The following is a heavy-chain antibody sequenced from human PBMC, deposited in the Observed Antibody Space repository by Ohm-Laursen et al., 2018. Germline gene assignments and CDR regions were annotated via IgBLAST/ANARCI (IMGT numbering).Heavy chain of an antibody. CDR2: ITGSGGST. CDR1: GFTFSNHA. V-gene: IGHV3-23*01. J-gene: IGHJ4*02. Sequence: SLRLSCAASGFTFSNHAMSWVRQAPGKGLEWVSAITGSGGSTYYADSAKGRFTISRDNSKNTLYLQMNSLKAGDTAVYYCARDVSGREQFDYWGQGTLVIVSS. CDR3: ARDVSGREQFDY. D-gene: IGHD3-10*01.